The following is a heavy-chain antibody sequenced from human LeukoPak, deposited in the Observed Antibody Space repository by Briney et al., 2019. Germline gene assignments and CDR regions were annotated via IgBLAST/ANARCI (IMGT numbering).Heavy chain of an antibody. Sequence: PSETLSLTCAVSGGSISSGGYSWSWIRQPPGKGPEWIGYIYHSGSTYYNPSLKSRVTISVDRSKNQFSLKLSSVTAADTAVYYCARGGFTMVRGAYYNWYWSDPWGQGTLVTVSS. D-gene: IGHD3-10*01. CDR1: GGSISSGGYS. CDR3: ARGGFTMVRGAYYNWYWSDP. J-gene: IGHJ5*02. V-gene: IGHV4-30-2*01. CDR2: IYHSGST.